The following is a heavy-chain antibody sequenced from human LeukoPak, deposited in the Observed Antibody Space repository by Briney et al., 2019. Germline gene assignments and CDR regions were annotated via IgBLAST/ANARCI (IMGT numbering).Heavy chain of an antibody. CDR1: GFTFTNYA. V-gene: IGHV3-21*01. J-gene: IGHJ4*02. D-gene: IGHD1-26*01. CDR3: ARVSTAYFDY. Sequence: GGSLRLSCSASGFTFTNYAMHWVRQAPGKGLEWVSSISSSANHIYYADSVKGRFTISRDNAKNSLYLQMNSLRAEDTAVYYCARVSTAYFDYWGQGNLVAVSS. CDR2: ISSSANHI.